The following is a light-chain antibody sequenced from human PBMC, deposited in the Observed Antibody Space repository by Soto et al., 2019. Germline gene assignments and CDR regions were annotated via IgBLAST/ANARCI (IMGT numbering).Light chain of an antibody. CDR3: QQYSSSPLT. CDR1: QSVSSSY. CDR2: GAS. V-gene: IGKV3-20*01. J-gene: IGKJ4*01. Sequence: EIVVTHSPGTLSLSPGEVATLSCRASQSVSSSYLAWYQQKPGQAPRLLIYGASNRATGIPDRFSGSGSGTDFTLTISRLEPEDFAVYYCQQYSSSPLTFGGGTKVDIK.